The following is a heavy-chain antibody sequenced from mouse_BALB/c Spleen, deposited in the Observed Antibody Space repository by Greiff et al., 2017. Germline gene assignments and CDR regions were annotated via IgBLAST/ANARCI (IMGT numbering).Heavy chain of an antibody. Sequence: EVQRVESGGGLVQPGGSLRLSCATSGFTFTDYYMSWVRQPPGKALEWLGFIRNKANGYTTEYSASVKGRFTISRDNSQSILYLQMNTLRAEDSATYYCARVTTANFDYWGQGTTLTVSS. CDR1: GFTFTDYY. CDR2: IRNKANGYTT. CDR3: ARVTTANFDY. J-gene: IGHJ2*01. D-gene: IGHD1-2*01. V-gene: IGHV7-3*02.